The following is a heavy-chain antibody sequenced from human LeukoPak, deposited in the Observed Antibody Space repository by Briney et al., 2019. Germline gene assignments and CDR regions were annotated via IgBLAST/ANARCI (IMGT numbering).Heavy chain of an antibody. D-gene: IGHD6-13*01. CDR1: VDSIRSASSY. J-gene: IGHJ3*02. Sequence: PSDTLSLTCSVSVDSIRSASSYWGWIPQPPGKGLERIGSIHYSGSPYHNPSLKSRVIVSVDPSKSQFSMTLTSVTAADTAVYYCARSVPRPAKYSTSWFDAFDIWGHGTLLTVPS. CDR3: ARSVPRPAKYSTSWFDAFDI. V-gene: IGHV4-39*01. CDR2: IHYSGSP.